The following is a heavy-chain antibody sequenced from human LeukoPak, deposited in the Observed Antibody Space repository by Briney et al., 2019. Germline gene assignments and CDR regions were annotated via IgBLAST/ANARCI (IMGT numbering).Heavy chain of an antibody. CDR1: GYTFTSNG. Sequence: ASVKVSCKASGYTFTSNGISWVRQAPGQGLEWMGWISAYNGNTNYAQNLQGRVTMTTDTSTSTAYMELRSLRSDDTAVYYCARGRGGYSYGLRYYYMDVWGKGTTVTVSS. CDR3: ARGRGGYSYGLRYYYMDV. J-gene: IGHJ6*03. CDR2: ISAYNGNT. V-gene: IGHV1-18*01. D-gene: IGHD5-18*01.